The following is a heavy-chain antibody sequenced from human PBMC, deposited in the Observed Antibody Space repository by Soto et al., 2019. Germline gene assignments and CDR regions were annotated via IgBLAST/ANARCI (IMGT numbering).Heavy chain of an antibody. CDR1: GYTFTSYA. CDR3: AREALRYFAWSRYYSGTDV. J-gene: IGHJ6*02. Sequence: ASVKVSCKASGYTFTSYAMNWVRQAPGQGLEWMGWINTNTGNPTYAQGFTGRFVFSLDTSVSTAYLQICSLKAEDTAVYYCAREALRYFAWSRYYSGTDVWGQGTTGTV. D-gene: IGHD3-9*01. CDR2: INTNTGNP. V-gene: IGHV7-4-1*01.